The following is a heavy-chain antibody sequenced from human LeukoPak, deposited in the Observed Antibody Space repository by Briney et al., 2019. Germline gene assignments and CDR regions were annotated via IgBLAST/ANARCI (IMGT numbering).Heavy chain of an antibody. Sequence: ASVKVSCKASGYTFTSYDINWVRQATGQGLEWMGWMNPNSGNTGYVQKFQGRVTMTRNTSISTAYMELSSLRSEDTAVYYCASSKGYSYGPYYYYYGMDVWGQGTTVTVSS. D-gene: IGHD5-18*01. CDR2: MNPNSGNT. V-gene: IGHV1-8*01. CDR1: GYTFTSYD. CDR3: ASSKGYSYGPYYYYYGMDV. J-gene: IGHJ6*02.